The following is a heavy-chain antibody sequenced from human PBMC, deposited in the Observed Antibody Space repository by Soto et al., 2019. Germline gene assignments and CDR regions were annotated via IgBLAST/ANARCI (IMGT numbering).Heavy chain of an antibody. D-gene: IGHD6-19*01. J-gene: IGHJ4*02. CDR1: GCTLSSYS. CDR2: ISGIGGTI. V-gene: IGHV3-48*02. CDR3: ARETGLRSSGWSYYFDF. Sequence: EVQLVESGGGLVQPGGSLRLSCAASGCTLSSYSMHWVRQAPGKGLEWVSYISGIGGTIYYADSVKGRFTISRDNAKNSLSVQMNSLRDEDTAVYFCARETGLRSSGWSYYFDFWGQGTRVTVSS.